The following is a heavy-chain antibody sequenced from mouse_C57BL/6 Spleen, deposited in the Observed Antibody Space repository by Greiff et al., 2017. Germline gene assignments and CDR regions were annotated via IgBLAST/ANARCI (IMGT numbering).Heavy chain of an antibody. J-gene: IGHJ4*01. D-gene: IGHD2-2*01. CDR1: GYAFTNYL. V-gene: IGHV1-54*01. CDR2: INPGSGGT. Sequence: QVQLQQSGAELVRPGTSVKVSCKASGYAFTNYLIEWVKQRPGQGLEWIGVINPGSGGTNYNEKFKGKATLTADKPSSTAYMQLSSLTSEDSAVYFCAREVTTYYAMDYWGQGTSVTVSS. CDR3: AREVTTYYAMDY.